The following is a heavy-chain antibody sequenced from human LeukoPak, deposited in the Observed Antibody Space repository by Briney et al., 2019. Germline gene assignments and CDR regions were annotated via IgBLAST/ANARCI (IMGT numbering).Heavy chain of an antibody. J-gene: IGHJ4*02. D-gene: IGHD4-17*01. Sequence: ASVKVSCKASGDTFKNYAVSWVRQAPGQGLEWMGGILTVFGTTNYEQKFQGRVTITTDESSITAYMELSSLTSEDTAVYYCVRSRSVTYGFDYWGQGTLVIVSS. CDR1: GDTFKNYA. CDR3: VRSRSVTYGFDY. CDR2: ILTVFGTT. V-gene: IGHV1-69*05.